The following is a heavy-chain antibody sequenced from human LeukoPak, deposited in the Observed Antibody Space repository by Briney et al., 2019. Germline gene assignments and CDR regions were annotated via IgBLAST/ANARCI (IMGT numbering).Heavy chain of an antibody. CDR2: IYHSGST. Sequence: SETLSLTCTVSGGSVSSGSYYWSWIRQPPGKGLEWIGYIYHSGSTNYNPSLKSRVTISVDTSKNQFSLKLSSVTAADTAVYYCARLWDSAFDIWGQGTMVTVSS. CDR1: GGSVSSGSYY. D-gene: IGHD1-26*01. CDR3: ARLWDSAFDI. V-gene: IGHV4-61*01. J-gene: IGHJ3*02.